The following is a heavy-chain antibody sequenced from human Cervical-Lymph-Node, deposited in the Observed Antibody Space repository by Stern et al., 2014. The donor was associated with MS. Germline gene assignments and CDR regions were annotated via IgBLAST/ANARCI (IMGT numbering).Heavy chain of an antibody. V-gene: IGHV3-7*01. CDR2: INQDGSGK. D-gene: IGHD6-13*01. CDR1: GFTFSRHW. J-gene: IGHJ4*02. CDR3: ARIDAAGTLFDY. Sequence: VQLVESGGGLVQPGGSLRLSCEASGFTFSRHWMSWVRQAPGKGLEWVTNINQDGSGKYYVDSVKGRFTISRDNAKNSLYLQMNSLRAEDTAVYYCARIDAAGTLFDYWGQGTLVTVSS.